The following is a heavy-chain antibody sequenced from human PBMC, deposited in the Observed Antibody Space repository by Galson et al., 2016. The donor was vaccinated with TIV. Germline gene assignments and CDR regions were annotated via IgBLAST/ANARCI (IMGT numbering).Heavy chain of an antibody. V-gene: IGHV4-4*07. Sequence: TLSLTCTISGEPISFFYWNWIRQGADRGLEWIGRINFRGTTNYNPSLRSRVTMSVDTSENHVFLNLTSVTAADTAVYYCARGTAAGTFGYWGQGTLVAVS. CDR1: GEPISFFY. D-gene: IGHD6-25*01. CDR2: INFRGTT. J-gene: IGHJ4*02. CDR3: ARGTAAGTFGY.